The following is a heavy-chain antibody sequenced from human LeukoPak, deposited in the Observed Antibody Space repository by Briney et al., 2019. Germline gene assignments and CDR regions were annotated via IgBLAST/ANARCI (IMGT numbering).Heavy chain of an antibody. J-gene: IGHJ4*02. Sequence: ASVKVSCKVSGYTLTELSMHWVRQAPGKGLEWMGGFDPEDGETIYAQKFQGRVTMTEDTPTDTAYMELSSLRSEDTAVYYCATGEIRRGLLDYWGQGTLVTVSS. CDR2: FDPEDGET. CDR1: GYTLTELS. D-gene: IGHD2-21*01. V-gene: IGHV1-24*01. CDR3: ATGEIRRGLLDY.